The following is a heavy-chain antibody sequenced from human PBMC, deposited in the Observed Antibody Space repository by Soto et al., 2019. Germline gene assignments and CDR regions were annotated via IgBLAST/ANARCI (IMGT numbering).Heavy chain of an antibody. CDR2: ISGSGGSA. CDR3: VREDSAWDSRGSFDF. J-gene: IGHJ3*01. D-gene: IGHD6-19*01. CDR1: AFTFTNYA. Sequence: EVQLLESGGGLVRPGGSLRLSCAASAFTFTNYAMNWVRQAPGKGLEWVSVISGSGGSASYADSVQGRFTISRDNSKNTLYLQMNRLRVEDTARYYCVREDSAWDSRGSFDFWGRGTMVTVS. V-gene: IGHV3-23*01.